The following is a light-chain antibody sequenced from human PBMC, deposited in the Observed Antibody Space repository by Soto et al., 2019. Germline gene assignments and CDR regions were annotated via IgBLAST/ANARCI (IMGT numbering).Light chain of an antibody. CDR2: KAS. Sequence: DIQMTQSPSTLSASVGDRVTITCRASQSISSWLAWHQQKPGKAPKLLIYKASSLESGVPSRFSGSGSGTEFTLTISSLQPDDFATYYCQQYYTFTLITFGQGTRLDLK. CDR3: QQYYTFTLIT. J-gene: IGKJ5*01. CDR1: QSISSW. V-gene: IGKV1-5*03.